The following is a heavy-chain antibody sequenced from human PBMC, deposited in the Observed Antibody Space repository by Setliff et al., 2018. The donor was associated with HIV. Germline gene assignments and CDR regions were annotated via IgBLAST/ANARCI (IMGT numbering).Heavy chain of an antibody. CDR3: ARDRWFSNNWYSDY. CDR1: GFTFGDYA. D-gene: IGHD6-13*01. Sequence: PGGSLRLSCAASGFTFGDYAMSWVRQAPGKGLEWVSYISGLGGGTIYYADSVRGRFTISRDNAENSLFLQMTGLRPEDTAMYYCARDRWFSNNWYSDYWGQGTLVTVSS. CDR2: ISGLGGGTI. V-gene: IGHV3-11*01. J-gene: IGHJ4*02.